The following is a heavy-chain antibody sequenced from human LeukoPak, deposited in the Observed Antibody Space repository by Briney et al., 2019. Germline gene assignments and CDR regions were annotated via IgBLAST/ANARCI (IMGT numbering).Heavy chain of an antibody. V-gene: IGHV3-30*04. J-gene: IGHJ4*02. Sequence: PGGSLRLSCAASGFNFRTYAMHWVRQAPGKGLEWVAIISYDGINKYYADSVKGRFTISRDNSKNTLYLQMNSLRAEDTAVYYCARDQLEYQLRIIDYWGQGTLVTVSS. CDR2: ISYDGINK. CDR3: ARDQLEYQLRIIDY. D-gene: IGHD2-2*01. CDR1: GFNFRTYA.